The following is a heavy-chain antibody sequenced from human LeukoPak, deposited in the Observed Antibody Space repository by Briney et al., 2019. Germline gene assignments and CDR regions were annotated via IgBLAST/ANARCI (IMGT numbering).Heavy chain of an antibody. Sequence: GASVKVSCKASGGTLSRYGINWVRQAPGQGLEWMGRIIPTFGSTNYAQNFQGRVTITTDESTTTAFMEVTSLTSEDTAAYYCAGETLAPSGVKYFHHWGQGTLVTVSS. CDR1: GGTLSRYG. J-gene: IGHJ1*01. CDR2: IIPTFGST. V-gene: IGHV1-69*05. D-gene: IGHD3-16*02. CDR3: AGETLAPSGVKYFHH.